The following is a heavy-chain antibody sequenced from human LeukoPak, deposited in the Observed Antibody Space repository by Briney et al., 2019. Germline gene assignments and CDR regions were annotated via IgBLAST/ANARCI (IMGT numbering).Heavy chain of an antibody. CDR3: AKDLVAKSPWMWIELWRGPFGF. CDR1: GFTFSSYA. Sequence: GGSLRLSCAASGFTFSSYALSWARQAPGMGLEWVSLISACGGSTYYADSVKGRFTISRDNSKNTLYLQMNSLRAEDTAVYYCAKDLVAKSPWMWIELWRGPFGFWGQGTLVTVSS. V-gene: IGHV3-23*01. J-gene: IGHJ4*02. CDR2: ISACGGST. D-gene: IGHD5-18*01.